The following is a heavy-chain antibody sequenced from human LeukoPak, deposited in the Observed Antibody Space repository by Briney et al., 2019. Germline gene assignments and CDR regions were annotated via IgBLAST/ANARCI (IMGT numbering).Heavy chain of an antibody. D-gene: IGHD4-23*01. J-gene: IGHJ4*02. V-gene: IGHV3-7*05. CDR2: IKRDGSEK. CDR3: ARGWSQTATVGFDY. Sequence: GGSLRVSCAASGFTFSSYWMSWVRQAPGKGLEWVANIKRDGSEKYYVDSVKGRFTMSRDNAKNSLYLQMNSLRAEDTAVYYCARGWSQTATVGFDYWGQGTLVTVSS. CDR1: GFTFSSYW.